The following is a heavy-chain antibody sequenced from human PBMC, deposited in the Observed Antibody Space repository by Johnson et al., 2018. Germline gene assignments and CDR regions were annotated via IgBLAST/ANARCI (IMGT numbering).Heavy chain of an antibody. J-gene: IGHJ3*02. CDR1: GFTFSSYG. CDR2: ISYDGSNK. Sequence: QVQLVESGGGVVQSGRSXRLSCAASGFTFSSYGMHWVRQAPGKGLEWVAVISYDGSNKYYADSVKGRLTISRDNSKNTLYLQMNSLRDEDTALYYCAKDNRRLLFGTDAFDIWGQGTMVTVSS. V-gene: IGHV3-30*18. D-gene: IGHD5-12*01. CDR3: AKDNRRLLFGTDAFDI.